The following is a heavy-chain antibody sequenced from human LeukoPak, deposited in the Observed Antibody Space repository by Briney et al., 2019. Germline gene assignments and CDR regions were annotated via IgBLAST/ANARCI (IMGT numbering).Heavy chain of an antibody. CDR3: ARDLRADYYYDSSGYYFDY. CDR2: IWYDGSNK. J-gene: IGHJ4*02. D-gene: IGHD3-22*01. V-gene: IGHV3-33*01. Sequence: GGSLRLSCAASGFTFSSYGMHWVRQAPGKGLEWVAVIWYDGSNKYYADSVKGRYTISRDNSKNTLYLQMNSLRAEDTAVYYCARDLRADYYYDSSGYYFDYWGQGTLVTVSS. CDR1: GFTFSSYG.